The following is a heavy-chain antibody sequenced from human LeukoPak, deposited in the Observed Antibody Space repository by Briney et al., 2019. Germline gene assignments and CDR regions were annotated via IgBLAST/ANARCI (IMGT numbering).Heavy chain of an antibody. V-gene: IGHV4-38-2*02. J-gene: IGHJ4*02. CDR3: AVLRLGELSLGFDY. D-gene: IGHD3-16*02. CDR2: IYHSGST. CDR1: GYSISSGYY. Sequence: SETLSLTCTVSGYSISSGYYWGWIRQPPGKGLEWIGSIYHSGSTYYNPSLKSRVTISVDTSKNQFSLKLSSVTAADTAVYYCAVLRLGELSLGFDYWGQGTLVTVSS.